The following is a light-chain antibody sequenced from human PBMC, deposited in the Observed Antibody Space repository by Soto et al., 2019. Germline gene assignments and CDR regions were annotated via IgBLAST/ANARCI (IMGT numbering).Light chain of an antibody. V-gene: IGKV3-20*01. Sequence: EIVLTQSPGTLSLSPGDTATLSCRASQSVTSRSLAWYQQKPGEAPPLLIYGASSRATGLTDRFSGSGYGNDFTLTISTLEPEDVAVYYCQEYARSPRTFGQGTKVEIK. J-gene: IGKJ1*01. CDR2: GAS. CDR3: QEYARSPRT. CDR1: QSVTSRS.